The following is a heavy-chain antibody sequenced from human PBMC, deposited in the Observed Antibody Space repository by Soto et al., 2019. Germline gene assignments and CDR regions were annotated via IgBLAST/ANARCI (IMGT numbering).Heavy chain of an antibody. J-gene: IGHJ5*02. Sequence: QVQLVQSGAEVKRPGASVKVSCKPSGYTFTAYYLHWVRQAPGQGLEWMGWINPNSGGTNYAQKFQGRVTTTRDTSISTAYMELSGLRSDDTAMYYCARTYDSSGQPSHYFDPWGQGTLVTVSS. CDR2: INPNSGGT. CDR1: GYTFTAYY. V-gene: IGHV1-2*02. D-gene: IGHD3-22*01. CDR3: ARTYDSSGQPSHYFDP.